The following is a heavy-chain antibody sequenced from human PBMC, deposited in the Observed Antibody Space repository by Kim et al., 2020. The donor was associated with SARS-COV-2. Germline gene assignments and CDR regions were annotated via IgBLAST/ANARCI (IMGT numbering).Heavy chain of an antibody. D-gene: IGHD3-10*01. CDR1: GGTFSSYA. CDR3: ARCSYYGSGSYEGWFDP. CDR2: IIPIFGTA. J-gene: IGHJ5*02. Sequence: SVKVSCKASGGTFSSYAISWVRQAPGQGLEWMGGIIPIFGTANYAQKFQGRVTITADESTSTAYMELSSLRSEDTAVYYCARCSYYGSGSYEGWFDPWGQGTLVTVSS. V-gene: IGHV1-69*13.